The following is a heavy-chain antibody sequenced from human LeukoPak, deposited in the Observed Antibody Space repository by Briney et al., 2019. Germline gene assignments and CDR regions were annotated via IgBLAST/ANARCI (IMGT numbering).Heavy chain of an antibody. CDR3: AKASVAIPQYCNS. CDR1: GFTFGNYA. J-gene: IGHJ5*02. Sequence: GGSLRLSCEASGFTFGNYAMNWVRQAPGKGLEWVSTISGTGSSTYYADSAKGRFTISRDNPKDTLFLQLNSLAAADTAMYFCAKASVAIPQYCNSWGQGTLVTVSS. V-gene: IGHV3-23*01. CDR2: ISGTGSST. D-gene: IGHD2-2*02.